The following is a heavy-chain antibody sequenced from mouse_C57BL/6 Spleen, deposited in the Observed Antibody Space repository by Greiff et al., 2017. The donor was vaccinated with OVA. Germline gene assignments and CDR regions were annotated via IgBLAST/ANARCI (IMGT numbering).Heavy chain of an antibody. CDR3: AGGGRDFDY. D-gene: IGHD3-3*01. J-gene: IGHJ2*01. CDR1: GFTFSDYG. V-gene: IGHV5-17*01. CDR2: ISSGSSTI. Sequence: EVKLMESGGGLVKPGGSLKLSCAASGFTFSDYGMHWVRQAPEKGLEWVAYISSGSSTIYYADTVKGRFTISRDNAKNTLFLQMTSLRSEDTAMYYCAGGGRDFDYWGQGTTLTVSS.